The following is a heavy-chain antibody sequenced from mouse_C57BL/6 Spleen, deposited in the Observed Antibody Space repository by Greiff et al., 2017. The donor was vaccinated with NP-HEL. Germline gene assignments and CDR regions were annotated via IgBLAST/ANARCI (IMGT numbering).Heavy chain of an antibody. V-gene: IGHV5-4*01. Sequence: DVQLVESGGGLVKPGGSLKLSCAASGFTFSSYAMSWVRQTPEQRLEWVATISDGGSYTYYPDNVKGRFTISRDNAKNNLYLQMSHLKSEDTAMYYCARDLDYWGQGTSVTVSS. J-gene: IGHJ4*01. CDR2: ISDGGSYT. CDR1: GFTFSSYA. CDR3: ARDLDY.